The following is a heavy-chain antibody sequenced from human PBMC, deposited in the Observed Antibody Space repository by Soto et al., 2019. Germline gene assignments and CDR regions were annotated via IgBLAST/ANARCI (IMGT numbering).Heavy chain of an antibody. V-gene: IGHV1-69*01. D-gene: IGHD5-12*01. Sequence: QVPLVQSGAEVKKPGSSVKVSCKASGGTFSSYAISWVRQAPGQGLEWMGGIIPIFGTANYAQKFQGRVTITADESTSTAYMELSSLRSEDTAVYYCARGGVDIVATDYGMDVWGQGTTVTVSS. J-gene: IGHJ6*02. CDR1: GGTFSSYA. CDR3: ARGGVDIVATDYGMDV. CDR2: IIPIFGTA.